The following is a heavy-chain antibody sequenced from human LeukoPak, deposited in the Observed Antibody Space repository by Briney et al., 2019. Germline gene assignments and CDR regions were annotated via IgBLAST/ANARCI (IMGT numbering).Heavy chain of an antibody. J-gene: IGHJ4*02. CDR1: GYTFTSYD. CDR2: KNPNSGNT. CDR3: ARGYRGVVAANLDY. Sequence: ASVKVSCKASGYTFTSYDINWVRQATGQGLEWMGWKNPNSGNTGYAQKFQGRVTMTRNTSISTAYMELSSLRSEDTAVYYCARGYRGVVAANLDYRGQGTLVTVSS. V-gene: IGHV1-8*01. D-gene: IGHD2-15*01.